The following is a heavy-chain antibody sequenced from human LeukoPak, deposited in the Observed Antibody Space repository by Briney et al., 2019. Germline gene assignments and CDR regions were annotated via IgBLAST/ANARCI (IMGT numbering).Heavy chain of an antibody. CDR1: EFTFSSYA. V-gene: IGHV3-23*01. Sequence: GGSLRLSCAASEFTFSSYAMSWVRQAPGKGLEWVSTISGTGGSTYYADSVKGRFTISRDNSKNTLYLQMNSLRAEDTAVYYCAKDRLWFGEFGYWGQGTLVTVSS. CDR2: ISGTGGST. CDR3: AKDRLWFGEFGY. D-gene: IGHD3-10*01. J-gene: IGHJ4*02.